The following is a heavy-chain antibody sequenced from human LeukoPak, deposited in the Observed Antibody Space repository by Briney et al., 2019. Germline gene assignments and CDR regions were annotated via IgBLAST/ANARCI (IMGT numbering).Heavy chain of an antibody. D-gene: IGHD2-15*01. CDR1: GGSFSGYY. J-gene: IGHJ3*02. CDR3: ARVYSTPARYCSGGSCYANAFDI. V-gene: IGHV4-34*01. CDR2: INHSGST. Sequence: PSETLSLTCAVYGGSFSGYYWSWIRQPPGKGLEWIGEINHSGSTNYNPSLKSRVTISVDTSKNQFSLKLSSVTAADTAVYYCARVYSTPARYCSGGSCYANAFDIWGQGTMVTVSS.